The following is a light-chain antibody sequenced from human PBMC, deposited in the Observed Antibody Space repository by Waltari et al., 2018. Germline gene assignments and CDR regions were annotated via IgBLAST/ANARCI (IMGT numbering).Light chain of an antibody. CDR3: SSYIDSSTLEL. CDR1: SSDIGGYNY. CDR2: DVS. V-gene: IGLV2-14*03. Sequence: QSALTQPASVSGSPGQSITISCTGTSSDIGGYNYVSWYQQVPGKAPKFIIYDVSNRPSGVSSRFSGSKSGNTASLTISGLQAEDEANYYCSSYIDSSTLELFGGGTSLTVL. J-gene: IGLJ2*01.